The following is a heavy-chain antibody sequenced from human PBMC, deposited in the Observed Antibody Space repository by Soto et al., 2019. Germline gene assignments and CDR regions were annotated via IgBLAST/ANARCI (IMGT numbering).Heavy chain of an antibody. Sequence: QVRLQESGPGLVEPSETLSLTCTVSGGSISPSYWNWVRQPPGKRLEWIGCIYYTGNTYYNPSLKSRVTISQETSKNQFSLEVTSVTAADTAMYYCAAGLDHNKVGYWGQGTLVTVSS. CDR3: AAGLDHNKVGY. J-gene: IGHJ4*02. CDR2: IYYTGNT. V-gene: IGHV4-59*01. D-gene: IGHD3-16*01. CDR1: GGSISPSY.